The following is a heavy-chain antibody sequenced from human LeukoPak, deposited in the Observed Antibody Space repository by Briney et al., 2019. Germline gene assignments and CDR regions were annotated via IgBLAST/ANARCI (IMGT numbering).Heavy chain of an antibody. J-gene: IGHJ4*02. D-gene: IGHD6-6*01. CDR3: AKDQDSSSSIGLGY. V-gene: IGHV3-9*01. CDR2: ISWNSGSI. Sequence: GGSLRLSCAASGFTFYDYAMHWVRHAPGKGLEWVSGISWNSGSIGYADSVKGRFTISRDNAKNSLYLQMNSLRAEDTALYYCAKDQDSSSSIGLGYWGQGTLVTVSS. CDR1: GFTFYDYA.